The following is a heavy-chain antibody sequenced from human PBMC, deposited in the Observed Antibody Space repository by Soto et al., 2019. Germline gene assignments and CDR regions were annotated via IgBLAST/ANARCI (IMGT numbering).Heavy chain of an antibody. D-gene: IGHD3-10*01. CDR1: GGSISSSNW. Sequence: QVQLQESGPGLVKPSGTLSLTCAVSGGSISSSNWWSWVRQPPGKGLEWIGEIYHSGSTNYNPSLKSRVTISVDKSKNQFSLKLSSVTAADTAVYYCARANAYYYGSGSYYGRYYYGMDVWGQGTTVTVSS. CDR3: ARANAYYYGSGSYYGRYYYGMDV. J-gene: IGHJ6*02. CDR2: IYHSGST. V-gene: IGHV4-4*02.